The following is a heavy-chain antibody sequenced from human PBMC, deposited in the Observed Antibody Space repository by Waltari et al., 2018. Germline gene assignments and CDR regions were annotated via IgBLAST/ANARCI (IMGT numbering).Heavy chain of an antibody. V-gene: IGHV6-1*01. D-gene: IGHD6-19*01. CDR3: ARDEVLSGWYGVWFDP. Sequence: QVQLQQSGPGLVKPSQTLSLTCATSGDSVPSNSAARTWIRQSPSRGLEWLGRTYYRSKWYNDYAVSVKSRITINPDTSKNQFSLQLNSVTPEDTAVYYCARDEVLSGWYGVWFDPWGQGTLVTVSS. CDR2: TYYRSKWYN. J-gene: IGHJ5*02. CDR1: GDSVPSNSAA.